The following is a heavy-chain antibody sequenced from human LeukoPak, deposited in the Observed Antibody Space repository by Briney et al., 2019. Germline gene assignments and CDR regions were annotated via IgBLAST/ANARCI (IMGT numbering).Heavy chain of an antibody. D-gene: IGHD1-26*01. J-gene: IGHJ4*02. CDR2: ISLTGRT. CDR1: LGSLRRTDG. Sequence: SETLSLTRGLSLGSLRRTDGCTWVRQPPGQGLEWSGEISLTGRTNYNPSLNARVTMSLGESSNQLSLNLTSVTDAHSAIYYCSRESGAFCPFGYWGQGTLVIVPS. V-gene: IGHV4-4*02. CDR3: SRESGAFCPFGY.